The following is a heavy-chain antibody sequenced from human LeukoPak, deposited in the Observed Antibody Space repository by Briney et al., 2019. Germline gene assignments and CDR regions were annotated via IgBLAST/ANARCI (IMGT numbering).Heavy chain of an antibody. Sequence: ETLSLTCAVYGGSFSGYYWSWIRQPPGKGLEWVANIKQDGSEKYYVDSVKGRFTISRDNAKNSLYLQMNSLRAEDTAVYYCARSDHRSGGTPYYFDYWGQGTLVTVSS. CDR1: GGSFSGYY. CDR2: IKQDGSEK. CDR3: ARSDHRSGGTPYYFDY. J-gene: IGHJ4*02. D-gene: IGHD3-10*01. V-gene: IGHV3-7*01.